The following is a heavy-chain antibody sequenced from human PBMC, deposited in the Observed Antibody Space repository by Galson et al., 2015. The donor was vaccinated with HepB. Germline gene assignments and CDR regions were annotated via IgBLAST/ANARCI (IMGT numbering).Heavy chain of an antibody. CDR3: ARPLFLNGRFNHGVGPFHI. V-gene: IGHV4-39*01. Sequence: ETLSLTCAVSGVSISSSLYYWGWIRQSPKEGLEWIGSIYYGGRTYFSPSPQSRVAMSVDTSKNQLSLTLSSVTAADTVVYYCARPLFLNGRFNHGVGPFHIWGHGTMVTVSA. D-gene: IGHD2-8*01. CDR1: GVSISSSLYY. CDR2: IYYGGRT. J-gene: IGHJ3*02.